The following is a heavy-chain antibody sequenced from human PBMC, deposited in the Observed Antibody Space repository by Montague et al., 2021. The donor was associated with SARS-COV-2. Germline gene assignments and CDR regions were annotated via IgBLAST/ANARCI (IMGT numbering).Heavy chain of an antibody. V-gene: IGHV3-7*01. CDR2: IKQDGSEK. D-gene: IGHD3-3*01. J-gene: IGHJ6*03. CDR3: AGDRGSYYDFWSGYWYMDV. Sequence: SLRLSCAASGFTFSSYWMSWVRQAPGKGLEWVANIKQDGSEKYYVDSVKGRFTISRDNAKNSLYLQMNSLRAEDTAVYYCAGDRGSYYDFWSGYWYMDVWGKGTTVTVSS. CDR1: GFTFSSYW.